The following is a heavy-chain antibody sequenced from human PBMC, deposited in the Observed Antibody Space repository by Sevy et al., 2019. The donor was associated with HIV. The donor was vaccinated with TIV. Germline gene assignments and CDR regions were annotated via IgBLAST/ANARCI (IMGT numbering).Heavy chain of an antibody. D-gene: IGHD3-10*01. J-gene: IGHJ3*02. V-gene: IGHV3-33*01. CDR2: IWYDGSNK. CDR1: GFTFSSYG. Sequence: GGSLRLSCAASGFTFSSYGMHWVRQAPGKGLEWVAAIWYDGSNKYYVDSVKGRFTISRDNSKNTLYLQMNSLRAEDTAVYYCARDSAITISAFDIWGQGTMVTVSS. CDR3: ARDSAITISAFDI.